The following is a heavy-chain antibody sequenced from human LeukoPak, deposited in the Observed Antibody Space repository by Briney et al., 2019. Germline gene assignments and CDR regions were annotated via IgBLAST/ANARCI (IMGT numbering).Heavy chain of an antibody. D-gene: IGHD6-13*01. CDR3: AREYSSSWYVHYYYYMDV. J-gene: IGHJ6*03. Sequence: SETLSLTCAVYGGSFSSYYWSWIRQPPGKGLEWIGEINHSGSTNYNPSLKSRVTISVDTSKNQFSLKLSSVTAADTAVYYCAREYSSSWYVHYYYYMDVWGKGTTVTVSS. CDR1: GGSFSSYY. V-gene: IGHV4-34*01. CDR2: INHSGST.